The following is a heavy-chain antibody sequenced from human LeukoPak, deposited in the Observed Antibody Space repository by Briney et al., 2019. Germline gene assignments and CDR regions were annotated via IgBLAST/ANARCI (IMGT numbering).Heavy chain of an antibody. CDR3: ARGKGSGRFGYFYYGVDV. Sequence: GGSLRLSCAASGFTFSMYGMHWVRQAPGKGLEWVASIWINGRDETYVDSVKGRFTISRDNSTLFLQMNSLRAEDTAIYFCARGKGSGRFGYFYYGVDVWGRGTTVTVSS. CDR1: GFTFSMYG. CDR2: IWINGRDE. D-gene: IGHD3-10*01. V-gene: IGHV3-33*01. J-gene: IGHJ6*02.